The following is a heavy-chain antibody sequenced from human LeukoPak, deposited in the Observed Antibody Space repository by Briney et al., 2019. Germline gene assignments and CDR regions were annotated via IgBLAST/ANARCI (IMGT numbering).Heavy chain of an antibody. D-gene: IGHD3-22*01. V-gene: IGHV3-23*01. Sequence: GGSLRLSCAASGFTFSTYAMSWVRQAPGQGLEWVSGISGSGGSTYYADSLKGRFTISRDNSKNTLYLQMNSLRAEDTAVYYCAKRVGYYYDSSGYCFDYWGQGTLVTVSS. CDR3: AKRVGYYYDSSGYCFDY. J-gene: IGHJ4*02. CDR2: ISGSGGST. CDR1: GFTFSTYA.